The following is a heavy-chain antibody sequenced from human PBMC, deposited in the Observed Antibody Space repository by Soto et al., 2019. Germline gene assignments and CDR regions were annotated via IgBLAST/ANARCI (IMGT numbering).Heavy chain of an antibody. V-gene: IGHV1-18*01. CDR1: GYTFTSYG. Sequence: ASVKVSCKASGYTFTSYGISWVRQAPGQGLEWMGWISAYNGNTNYAQKLQGRVTMTTDTSTSTAYMELRSLRSDDTAVYYCARRRDNWNYAGYYYGMDVWGQGTTVTVSS. D-gene: IGHD1-7*01. J-gene: IGHJ6*02. CDR3: ARRRDNWNYAGYYYGMDV. CDR2: ISAYNGNT.